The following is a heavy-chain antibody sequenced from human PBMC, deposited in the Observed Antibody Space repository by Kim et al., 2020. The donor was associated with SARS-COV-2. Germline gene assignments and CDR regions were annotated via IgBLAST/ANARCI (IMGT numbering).Heavy chain of an antibody. V-gene: IGHV4-34*01. J-gene: IGHJ4*02. CDR2: INHSGST. CDR3: ARARPRVGSGSPSPFDY. D-gene: IGHD3-10*01. CDR1: GGSFSGYY. Sequence: SETLSLTCAVYGGSFSGYYWSWIRQPPGKGLEWIGEINHSGSTNYNPSLKSRVTISVDTSKNQFSLKLSSVTAADTAVYYCARARPRVGSGSPSPFDYWGQGTLVTVSS.